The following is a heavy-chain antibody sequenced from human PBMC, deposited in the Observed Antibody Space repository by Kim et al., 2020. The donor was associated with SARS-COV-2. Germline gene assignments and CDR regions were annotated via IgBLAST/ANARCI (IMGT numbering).Heavy chain of an antibody. CDR3: AKGLAGVITPLFGY. J-gene: IGHJ4*02. Sequence: GGSLRLSCAASGFTFDDYAMHWVRQAPGKGLEWVSGISWNSGSIGYADSVKGRFTISRDNAKNSLYLQMNSLRAEDTALYYCAKGLAGVITPLFGYWGQGTLVTVSS. CDR2: ISWNSGSI. V-gene: IGHV3-9*01. CDR1: GFTFDDYA. D-gene: IGHD3-3*01.